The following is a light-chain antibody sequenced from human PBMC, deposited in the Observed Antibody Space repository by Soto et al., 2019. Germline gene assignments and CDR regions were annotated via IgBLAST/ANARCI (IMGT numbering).Light chain of an antibody. V-gene: IGKV3-11*01. CDR1: QSVRTY. Sequence: EIVLTQSPATLSLFPGERATLSCRASQSVRTYLAWYQHKPGQAPRLLISNASDRATGIPARFSGSGSGTDFTLTIRSLEADDFAVYYCHQRSNWPRPFGGGTKVDIK. CDR3: HQRSNWPRP. J-gene: IGKJ4*01. CDR2: NAS.